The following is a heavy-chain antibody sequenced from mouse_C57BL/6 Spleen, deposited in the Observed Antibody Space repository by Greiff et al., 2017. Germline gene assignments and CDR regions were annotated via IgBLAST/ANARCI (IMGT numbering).Heavy chain of an antibody. D-gene: IGHD1-1*01. J-gene: IGHJ1*03. Sequence: EVKLVESGGGLVQPGGSLSLSCAASGFTFTDYYMSWVRQPPGKALEWLGFIRNKANGYTTEYSASVKGRFTISRDNSQSSLYLQMNALRAEDSAAYYCARHGRGGYFDVWGTGTTVTVSS. CDR3: ARHGRGGYFDV. V-gene: IGHV7-3*01. CDR2: IRNKANGYTT. CDR1: GFTFTDYY.